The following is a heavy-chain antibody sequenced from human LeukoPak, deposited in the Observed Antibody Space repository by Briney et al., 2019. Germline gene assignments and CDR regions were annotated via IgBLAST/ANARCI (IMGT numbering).Heavy chain of an antibody. CDR2: ISGSGGST. Sequence: PGGSLRLSCAASGFTFSSYAMSWVRQAPGKGLEWVSAISGSGGSTYYADSVKGRFTISRDNSKNTLYLQMNSLRAEDTAVYYCARSSSSMYYFDYWGQGTLVTVSS. V-gene: IGHV3-23*01. CDR1: GFTFSSYA. CDR3: ARSSSSMYYFDY. J-gene: IGHJ4*02. D-gene: IGHD6-6*01.